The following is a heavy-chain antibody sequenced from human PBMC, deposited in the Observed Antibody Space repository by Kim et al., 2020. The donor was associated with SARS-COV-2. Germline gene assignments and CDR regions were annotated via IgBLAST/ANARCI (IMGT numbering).Heavy chain of an antibody. CDR3: NTRPSLLGGVGD. V-gene: IGHV3-15*04. D-gene: IGHD2-8*02. J-gene: IGHJ4*02. Sequence: GGSLRLSCAASGFTSTYAWMAWVRQAPGRGLEWVGCIGGKSDGVTIDYAAPVKGRFTISRDDSKNTLHLQMNSLKTEDTAVYFCNTRPSLLGGVGDWGRRTLVSVSS. CDR1: GFTSTYAW. CDR2: IGGKSDGVTI.